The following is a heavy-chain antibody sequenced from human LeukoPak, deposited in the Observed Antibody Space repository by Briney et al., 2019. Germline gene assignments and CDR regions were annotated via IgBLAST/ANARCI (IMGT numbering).Heavy chain of an antibody. D-gene: IGHD3-22*01. CDR1: GFTFSSYG. J-gene: IGHJ4*02. CDR3: AKDRSSGFDY. Sequence: GGSLRLSCAASGFTFSSYGMHWVRQAPGKGLEWVAVISYDGSNKYYADSVKGRFTISRDNSKNTLYLQMNSPRAEDTAVYYCAKDRSSGFDYWGQGTLVTVSS. CDR2: ISYDGSNK. V-gene: IGHV3-30*18.